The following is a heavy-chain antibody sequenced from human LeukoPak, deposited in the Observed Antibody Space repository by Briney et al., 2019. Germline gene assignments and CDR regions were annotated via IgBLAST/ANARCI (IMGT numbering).Heavy chain of an antibody. D-gene: IGHD3-16*01. Sequence: GGSLRLSCAASGFTPSSYSMNWVRQAPGKGLVWVSGIKSDGSTTKYADSVKGRFTISRDNAKNTLYLQMNSLRAEDTAVYYCARDGVSGSYGAFDIWGQGTMVTVSS. CDR3: ARDGVSGSYGAFDI. CDR1: GFTPSSYS. V-gene: IGHV3-74*03. J-gene: IGHJ3*02. CDR2: IKSDGSTT.